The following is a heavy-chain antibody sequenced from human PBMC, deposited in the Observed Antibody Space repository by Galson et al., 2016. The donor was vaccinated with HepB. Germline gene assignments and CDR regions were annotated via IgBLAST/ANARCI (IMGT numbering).Heavy chain of an antibody. D-gene: IGHD3-22*01. CDR2: INGGGGFT. V-gene: IGHV3-23*01. CDR3: AKYRDHSSGYYPLDY. Sequence: SLRLSCAASGFTFTSYAMSWVRQAPGKGLEWVSAINGGGGFTYYADPVKGRFTISRDNSKNTVYLQMNSLRAEDTAVYYCAKYRDHSSGYYPLDYWGQGTLVTVSS. CDR1: GFTFTSYA. J-gene: IGHJ4*02.